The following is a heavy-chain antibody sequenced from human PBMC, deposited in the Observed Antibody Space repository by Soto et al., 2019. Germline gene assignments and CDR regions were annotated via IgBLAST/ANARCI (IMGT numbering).Heavy chain of an antibody. V-gene: IGHV1-3*01. J-gene: IGHJ4*02. CDR1: GHTSTTYA. CDR2: INAGNGNR. CDR3: ERNLRVYAILTGYYMGYDFDD. Sequence: ESSVKVSCTASGHTSTTYAMHWVRPAPGQRPEGLGWINAGNGNRKYSQKFQGRVSITRDGSASTEYMVVGSVRSEVKAVYYCERNLRVYAILTGYYMGYDFDDSGQRAVV. D-gene: IGHD3-9*01.